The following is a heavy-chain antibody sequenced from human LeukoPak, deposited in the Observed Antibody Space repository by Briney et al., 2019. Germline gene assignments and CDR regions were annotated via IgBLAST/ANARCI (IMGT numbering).Heavy chain of an antibody. CDR3: ARVSLLWFGEGVSGMDV. CDR2: INQDGSEK. Sequence: GGSLRLSCAASGFTFSSYWMSWIRQAPGKGLEWVANINQDGSEKYYVASVKGRFTISRDNAKNSLYLQMNSLRAEDTAVYCCARVSLLWFGEGVSGMDVWGQGTTVTVSS. CDR1: GFTFSSYW. V-gene: IGHV3-7*01. J-gene: IGHJ6*02. D-gene: IGHD3-10*01.